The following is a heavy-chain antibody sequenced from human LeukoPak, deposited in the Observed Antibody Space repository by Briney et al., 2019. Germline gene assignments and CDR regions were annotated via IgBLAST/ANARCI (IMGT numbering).Heavy chain of an antibody. Sequence: GRSLRLSCAASGFTFSSYAMHWVRQAPGKGLEWVAVISYDGSNKYYADSVKGRFTISRDNSKNTLYLQMNSLRAEDTAVYYCAPTLWFGELPPNFDYWGQGTLVTVSS. CDR3: APTLWFGELPPNFDY. CDR2: ISYDGSNK. CDR1: GFTFSSYA. J-gene: IGHJ4*02. D-gene: IGHD3-10*01. V-gene: IGHV3-30-3*01.